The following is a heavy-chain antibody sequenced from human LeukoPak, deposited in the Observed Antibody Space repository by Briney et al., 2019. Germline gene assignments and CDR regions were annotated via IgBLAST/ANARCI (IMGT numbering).Heavy chain of an antibody. V-gene: IGHV4-59*02. J-gene: IGHJ4*02. CDR3: GRNLGSGSDH. D-gene: IGHD3-10*01. CDR2: THYRGDI. CDR1: GASVSSDY. Sequence: SETLSLTCSVSGASVSSDYWNWIRQSPGRGLEWTGYTHYRGDINYNPSLKSRLTMSVDASSNQVSLKLSSVTAADAAVYYCGRNLGSGSDHSGQGTLVTVSS.